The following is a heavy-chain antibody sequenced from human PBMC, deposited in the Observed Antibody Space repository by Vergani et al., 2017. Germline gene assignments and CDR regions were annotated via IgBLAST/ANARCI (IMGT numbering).Heavy chain of an antibody. CDR2: IHASGTK. V-gene: IGHV4-61*02. Sequence: QVHLNEAGPGLVKPSQTLSLTCTVSGASITSGSFYWSWIRQPAGKGLEWIGRIHASGTKNYNPSLRSRVTLSVDTSKNQLSLKMISMTAADPAVYYCARASHCINCYSEGPNGPGYYYMDVWGKGTTVTVSS. J-gene: IGHJ6*03. CDR3: ARASHCINCYSEGPNGPGYYYMDV. D-gene: IGHD2-21*01. CDR1: GASITSGSFY.